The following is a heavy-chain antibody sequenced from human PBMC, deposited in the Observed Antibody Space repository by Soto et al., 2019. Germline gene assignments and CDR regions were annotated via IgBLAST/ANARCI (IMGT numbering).Heavy chain of an antibody. CDR1: GGSIRRSTFY. Sequence: ASETLSLTCTVSGGSIRRSTFYWGWIRQPPGKGLEWIGSINYSGNTRYNPSLQSRVTISVDTSKSQFSLKVNSVSAADTAVYYCARAPLRDGSYSIPRPFAFWGPGTLVTVSS. CDR3: ARAPLRDGSYSIPRPFAF. V-gene: IGHV4-39*01. D-gene: IGHD1-26*01. CDR2: INYSGNT. J-gene: IGHJ1*01.